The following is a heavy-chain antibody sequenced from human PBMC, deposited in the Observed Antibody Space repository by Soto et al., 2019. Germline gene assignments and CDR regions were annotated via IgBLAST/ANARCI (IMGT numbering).Heavy chain of an antibody. Sequence: QVQLVQTGAEVKKPGAAVKVSCKASGYTFTNYAIHWVRQAPGQRLEWMGWINAGNGNTQYSQKFQGRVTITRDTSATTAYMELSSLRSEDSAVYYCVRGFTYASGLMDVWGQGTPVSVSS. CDR1: GYTFTNYA. D-gene: IGHD6-19*01. CDR3: VRGFTYASGLMDV. J-gene: IGHJ6*02. CDR2: INAGNGNT. V-gene: IGHV1-3*01.